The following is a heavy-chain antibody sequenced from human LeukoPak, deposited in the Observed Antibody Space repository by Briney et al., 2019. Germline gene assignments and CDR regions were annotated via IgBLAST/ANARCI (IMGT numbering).Heavy chain of an antibody. CDR2: IYSDNT. Sequence: SAGSRRLSCTVSGFTVSSNSMSWVRHPPGKGLEWVSFIYSDNTHYSDSVKGRFTISRDNSKNTLYLQMISLRAEDTAVYYCARRAGAYSHPYDYWGQGTLVTVSS. V-gene: IGHV3-53*01. D-gene: IGHD4/OR15-4a*01. J-gene: IGHJ4*02. CDR3: ARRAGAYSHPYDY. CDR1: GFTVSSNS.